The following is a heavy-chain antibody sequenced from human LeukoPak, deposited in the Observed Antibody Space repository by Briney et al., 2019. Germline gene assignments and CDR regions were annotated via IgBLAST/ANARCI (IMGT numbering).Heavy chain of an antibody. J-gene: IGHJ4*02. CDR3: ARRYYCSSTSCYWNY. Sequence: SETLSLTCTVSGGSISSSSYYWGWIRQPPGKGLEWIGSIYYSGSTYYNPSLKSRVTISVDTSKNQFSLKLSSVTAADTAVYYCARRYYCSSTSCYWNYWGQGTLVTVSS. D-gene: IGHD2-2*01. V-gene: IGHV4-39*01. CDR1: GGSISSSSYY. CDR2: IYYSGST.